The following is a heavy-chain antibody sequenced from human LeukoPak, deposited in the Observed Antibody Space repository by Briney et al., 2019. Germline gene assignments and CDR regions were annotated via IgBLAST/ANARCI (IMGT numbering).Heavy chain of an antibody. D-gene: IGHD2-15*01. CDR1: GFTFSSYE. V-gene: IGHV3-74*01. Sequence: GGSLRLSCAASGFTFSSYEMNWVRQAPGKGLVWVSLIRTDGGNTTYADSVKGRFTISRDNAKNTVYLQMNSLRAEDTAVYYCARDRGYCSSGSCYLFDSWGQGALVTVSS. CDR3: ARDRGYCSSGSCYLFDS. CDR2: IRTDGGNT. J-gene: IGHJ4*02.